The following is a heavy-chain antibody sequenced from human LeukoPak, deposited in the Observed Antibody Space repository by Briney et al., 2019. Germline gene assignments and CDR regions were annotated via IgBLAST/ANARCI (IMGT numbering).Heavy chain of an antibody. Sequence: PGGSLRLSCAASGFTFSNYGMHWVRQAPGKGLEWVAFIRYDGNTKYYVDSVKGRFTISRDNSKNTLYLQMNSLRAEDTAVYYCAKRGYDFWSGSKKNYYMDVWGKGTTVTVSS. CDR1: GFTFSNYG. CDR2: IRYDGNTK. CDR3: AKRGYDFWSGSKKNYYMDV. V-gene: IGHV3-30*02. J-gene: IGHJ6*03. D-gene: IGHD3-3*01.